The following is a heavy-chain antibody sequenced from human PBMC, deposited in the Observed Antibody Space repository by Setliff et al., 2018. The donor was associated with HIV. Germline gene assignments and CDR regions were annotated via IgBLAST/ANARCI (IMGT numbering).Heavy chain of an antibody. CDR2: IIPSGST. V-gene: IGHV4-34*12. CDR1: GGSFSGYY. J-gene: IGHJ4*02. D-gene: IGHD6-19*01. Sequence: SETLSLTCAVYGGSFSGYYWSWIRQPPGKGLKWIGEIIPSGSTNYNPSLKSRVTISVDTSKNQFSLKLSSVTTADTAVYYCARRSGWSLDYWGQGTLVTVSS. CDR3: ARRSGWSLDY.